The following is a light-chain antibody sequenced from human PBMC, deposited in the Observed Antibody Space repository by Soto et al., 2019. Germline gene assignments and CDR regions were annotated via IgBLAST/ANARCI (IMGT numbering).Light chain of an antibody. Sequence: IVLTQSPGTLSLSPGERATLSCRASQSVSSGYLAWYQQKPGQGPRLLIYGASNRATGIPDRFSGSGSGTVFTLTISRLEPEDFAVYYCQQFGSSWTFGQGTKVEVK. J-gene: IGKJ1*01. V-gene: IGKV3-20*01. CDR2: GAS. CDR1: QSVSSGY. CDR3: QQFGSSWT.